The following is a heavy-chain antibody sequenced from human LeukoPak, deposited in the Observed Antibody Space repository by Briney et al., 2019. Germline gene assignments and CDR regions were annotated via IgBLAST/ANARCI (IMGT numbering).Heavy chain of an antibody. V-gene: IGHV3-20*04. J-gene: IGHJ6*03. D-gene: IGHD1-26*01. CDR2: INWNGGST. Sequence: GGSLRLSCAASGFTFDDYGMSWVRHAPGKGLEWVSGINWNGGSTGYADSVKGRFTISRDNAKNSLYLQMNSLRAEDTALYYCARDIDRPSVGAHMDVWGKGTTVTVSS. CDR1: GFTFDDYG. CDR3: ARDIDRPSVGAHMDV.